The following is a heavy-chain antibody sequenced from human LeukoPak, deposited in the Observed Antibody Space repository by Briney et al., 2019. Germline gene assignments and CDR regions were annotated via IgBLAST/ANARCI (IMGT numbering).Heavy chain of an antibody. Sequence: SETLSLTCTVSGGSISSYYWSWIRQPAGKGLEWIGRIYTSGSTNYNPALKSRVTMSVATSKNQLSLTLSSVTAADTAVYYCARARYSSGWYWFDPWGQGTLVTVSS. CDR2: IYTSGST. CDR3: ARARYSSGWYWFDP. CDR1: GGSISSYY. J-gene: IGHJ5*02. V-gene: IGHV4-4*07. D-gene: IGHD6-19*01.